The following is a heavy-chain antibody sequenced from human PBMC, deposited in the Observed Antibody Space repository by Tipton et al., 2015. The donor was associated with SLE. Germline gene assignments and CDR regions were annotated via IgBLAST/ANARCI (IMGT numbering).Heavy chain of an antibody. J-gene: IGHJ4*02. CDR1: GFTFSSYA. Sequence: SLRLSCAASGFTFSSYAMHWVRQAPGKGLEWVAVISYDGSNKYYADSVKGRFTISRDNSKNTLYLQMNSLRAEDTAVYYCARVGSSSYYFDYWGQGTLVTVSS. D-gene: IGHD6-6*01. V-gene: IGHV3-30*04. CDR2: ISYDGSNK. CDR3: ARVGSSSYYFDY.